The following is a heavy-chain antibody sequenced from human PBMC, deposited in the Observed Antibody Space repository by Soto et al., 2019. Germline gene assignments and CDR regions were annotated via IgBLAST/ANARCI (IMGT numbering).Heavy chain of an antibody. CDR3: ARGLNWNYIMNWLDT. Sequence: GESLKISCRTSGYSFPTYWIAWVRQRPGKGLEWMGAVYPGDSDTKYSPSFQGHVTISADRSIGTAFLQWSSLNASDTAMYYCARGLNWNYIMNWLDTWGRGTLVTVSS. V-gene: IGHV5-51*01. D-gene: IGHD3-16*01. CDR1: GYSFPTYW. CDR2: VYPGDSDT. J-gene: IGHJ5*02.